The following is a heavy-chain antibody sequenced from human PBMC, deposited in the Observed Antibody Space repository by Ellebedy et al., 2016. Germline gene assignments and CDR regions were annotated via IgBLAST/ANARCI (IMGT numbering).Heavy chain of an antibody. D-gene: IGHD2-15*01. CDR3: ARVVIGSGGYNDY. J-gene: IGHJ4*02. CDR1: GYSISNGYY. CDR2: IYYTGSI. V-gene: IGHV4-38-2*02. Sequence: SETLSLXXTVPGYSISNGYYWAWIRQPPGKGLEWIGSIYYTGSIYANPSLRSRLTMSVDTSRNQYSLILTSVTAADTATYFCARVVIGSGGYNDYWGQGTLVTVSS.